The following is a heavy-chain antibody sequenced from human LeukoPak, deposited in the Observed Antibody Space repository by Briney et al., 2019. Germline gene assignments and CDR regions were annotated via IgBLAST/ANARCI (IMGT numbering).Heavy chain of an antibody. CDR3: ANGYYDSSGYYY. Sequence: GGSLRLSCAASGFTFSSYAMSWVRQATGKGLEWVSAISGSGGSTYYADSVKGRFTISRDNSKNTLYLQMNSLRAEDTAVYYCANGYYDSSGYYYWGQGTLVTVSS. CDR1: GFTFSSYA. D-gene: IGHD3-22*01. V-gene: IGHV3-23*01. J-gene: IGHJ4*02. CDR2: ISGSGGST.